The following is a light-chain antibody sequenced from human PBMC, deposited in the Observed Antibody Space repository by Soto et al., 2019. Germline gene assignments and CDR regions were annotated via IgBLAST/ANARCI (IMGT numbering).Light chain of an antibody. CDR2: TSS. V-gene: IGKV1-39*01. CDR3: QQSYSTPPT. CDR1: QSVNKW. J-gene: IGKJ1*01. Sequence: DIQMTQSPSTLSASVGDRVTITCRASQSVNKWLAWFQQKPGKVPKLLMFTSSNLQSGVPSRFSGSGSGTDFILTISSLQPEDFATYYCQQSYSTPPTFGQGTKVDNK.